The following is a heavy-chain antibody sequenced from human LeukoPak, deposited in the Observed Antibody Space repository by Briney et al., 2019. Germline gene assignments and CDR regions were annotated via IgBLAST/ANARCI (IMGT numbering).Heavy chain of an antibody. CDR3: ASGYYEITGYYFDY. J-gene: IGHJ4*02. Sequence: GESLKISCKASGYSFASHWIGWVRQMPGKGLEWMGIIYPGDSDTRYSPSFQGQVTFSADKSISTAYLQWSSLKASDTAMYYCASGYYEITGYYFDYWGQGTLVTVSS. CDR1: GYSFASHW. V-gene: IGHV5-51*01. CDR2: IYPGDSDT. D-gene: IGHD3-22*01.